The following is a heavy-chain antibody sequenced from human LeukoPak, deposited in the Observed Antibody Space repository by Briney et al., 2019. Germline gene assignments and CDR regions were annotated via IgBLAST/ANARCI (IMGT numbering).Heavy chain of an antibody. CDR2: ISDSGSST. CDR1: GFFFSNYA. D-gene: IGHD2-2*01. V-gene: IGHV3-23*01. J-gene: IGHJ4*02. CDR3: AKKTSYHFDY. Sequence: GGTLRLSCAASGFFFSNYAMSWVRQAPGKGLEWVSGISDSGSSTYYADSVKGRFTISRGNFKNTLFLQMSSLRAEDTAIYYCAKKTSYHFDYWGQGTLVTVSS.